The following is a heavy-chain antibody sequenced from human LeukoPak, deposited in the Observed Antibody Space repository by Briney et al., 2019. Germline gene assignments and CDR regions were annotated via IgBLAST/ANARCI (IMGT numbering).Heavy chain of an antibody. V-gene: IGHV3-74*01. Sequence: PGGSLRLSCTASGFTFSSYWMHWVRQAPGKGPVWVSHINTNGGNTNYADSVKGRFTISRDNAKNTLYLQVNSLRAEDTAVYYCARSTSSRAFDLWGQGTMVTVSS. J-gene: IGHJ3*01. CDR2: INTNGGNT. CDR3: ARSTSSRAFDL. D-gene: IGHD6-13*01. CDR1: GFTFSSYW.